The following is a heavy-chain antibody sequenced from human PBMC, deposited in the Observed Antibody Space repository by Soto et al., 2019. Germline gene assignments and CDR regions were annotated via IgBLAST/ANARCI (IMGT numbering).Heavy chain of an antibody. V-gene: IGHV3-48*04. Sequence: PGGSLRLSCAASGFRFSDYSMNWFRQAPGRGLEWVSYISSASFTIHYADSVEGRFAISRDNAKDSLFLQMNSLRAEDTAMYSCERVKEGSAGGLGSNADYWGKGTLVRVSS. J-gene: IGHJ4*02. CDR2: ISSASFTI. D-gene: IGHD3-10*01. CDR1: GFRFSDYS. CDR3: ERVKEGSAGGLGSNADY.